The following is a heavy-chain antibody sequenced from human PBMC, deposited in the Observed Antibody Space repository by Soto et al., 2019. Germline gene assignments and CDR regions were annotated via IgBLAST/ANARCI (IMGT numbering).Heavy chain of an antibody. D-gene: IGHD3-16*01. CDR1: GFTYSSYS. Sequence: SLRLPCFPSGFTYSSYSMNWLRQAPGSGLNWVSAISGRSGSNYYADSVKGRFTSSRDNAKNTLYLQMNSLRAEDSAVYYCAKGGTMSMNTYFAYWGGGT. CDR2: ISGRSGSN. CDR3: AKGGTMSMNTYFAY. J-gene: IGHJ4*02. V-gene: IGHV3-23*01.